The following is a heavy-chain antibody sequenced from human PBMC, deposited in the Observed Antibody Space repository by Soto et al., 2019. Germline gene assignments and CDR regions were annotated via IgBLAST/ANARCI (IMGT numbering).Heavy chain of an antibody. Sequence: QVQLVQSGAEVKKPGASVTVSCRSSGDTFNDYYIHWVRQAPGQGLEWMGWINPNGGVTKYAQKFQGWVTRTRNKSIRTVYMQLSRLRSDDTAVYYCARESGGATATLDYYYFYMDVWGTGTTVTVSS. D-gene: IGHD5-12*01. CDR2: INPNGGVT. J-gene: IGHJ6*03. V-gene: IGHV1-2*04. CDR3: ARESGGATATLDYYYFYMDV. CDR1: GDTFNDYY.